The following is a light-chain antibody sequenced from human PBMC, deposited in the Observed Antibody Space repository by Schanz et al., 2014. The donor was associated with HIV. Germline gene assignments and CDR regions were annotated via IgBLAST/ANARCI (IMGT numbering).Light chain of an antibody. CDR3: QQSYSATPYT. J-gene: IGKJ2*01. V-gene: IGKV1-39*01. Sequence: DIQMTQSPSSLSASVGDRVTITCRASQSINNYLNWYQQKPGKAPRLLIYATSLLHTGVPSRFSGSGSGTHFTLTITSLQFDDFATYYCQQSYSATPYTFGQGTRLEIK. CDR2: ATS. CDR1: QSINNY.